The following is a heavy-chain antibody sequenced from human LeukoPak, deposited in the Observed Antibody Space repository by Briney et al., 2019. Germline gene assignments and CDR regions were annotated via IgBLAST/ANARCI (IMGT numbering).Heavy chain of an antibody. Sequence: SETLSLTCTVSGGFITSYYWSWIRQPPGKGLEWIGEINHSGSTNYNPSLKSRVTISVDTSKNQFSLKLSSVTAADTAVYYCAREGYSYYFDYWGQGTLVTVSS. CDR2: INHSGST. D-gene: IGHD2-15*01. CDR3: AREGYSYYFDY. CDR1: GGFITSYY. V-gene: IGHV4-34*01. J-gene: IGHJ4*02.